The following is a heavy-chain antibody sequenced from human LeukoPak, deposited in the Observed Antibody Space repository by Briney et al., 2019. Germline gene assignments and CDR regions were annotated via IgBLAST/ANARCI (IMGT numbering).Heavy chain of an antibody. V-gene: IGHV3-30*02. J-gene: IGHJ4*02. D-gene: IGHD1-1*01. CDR3: AIDAGVHTPYYFDY. CDR1: GFTFSSYG. CDR2: IRYDGSNK. Sequence: GGSLRLSCAASGFTFSSYGMHWVRQAPGKGLEWVAFIRYDGSNKYYADSVKGRFTISRDNSKNTLYLQMNSMRAEDTAVYYCAIDAGVHTPYYFDYWGQGTLVTVSS.